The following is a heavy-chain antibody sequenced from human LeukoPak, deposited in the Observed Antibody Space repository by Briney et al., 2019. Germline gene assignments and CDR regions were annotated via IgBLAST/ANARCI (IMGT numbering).Heavy chain of an antibody. V-gene: IGHV4-4*07. CDR1: GGSISSYY. CDR2: IYTSGST. D-gene: IGHD6-6*01. J-gene: IGHJ4*02. CDR3: ARVSIAAQGGCFDY. Sequence: PSETLSLTCTVSGGSISSYYWSWIRQPAGKGLEWIGRIYTSGSTNYNPSLKSRVTMSVDTSKNQFSLKLSSVTAADTAVYYCARVSIAAQGGCFDYWGQGTLVTVSS.